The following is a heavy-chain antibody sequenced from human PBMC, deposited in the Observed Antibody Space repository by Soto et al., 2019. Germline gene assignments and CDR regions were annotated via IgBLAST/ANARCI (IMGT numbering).Heavy chain of an antibody. J-gene: IGHJ6*02. CDR1: GYSFTSYW. Sequence: PGESLKISCKGSGYSFTSYWISWVRQMPGKGLEWMGRIDPSDSYTNYSPSFQGHVTISADKSISTAYLQWSSLKASDTAMYYCAWYLRASLDYYYGMDVWGQGTTVTVSS. CDR3: AWYLRASLDYYYGMDV. D-gene: IGHD6-13*01. CDR2: IDPSDSYT. V-gene: IGHV5-10-1*01.